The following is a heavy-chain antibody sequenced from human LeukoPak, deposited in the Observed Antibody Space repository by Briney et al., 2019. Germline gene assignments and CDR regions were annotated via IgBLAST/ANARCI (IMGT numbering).Heavy chain of an antibody. J-gene: IGHJ4*02. D-gene: IGHD4-17*01. Sequence: GRSLRLSCAASGFTFSSYGMHWVRQAPGKGLEWVAVISYDGSNKYYADSVKGRFTISRDNSKNTLYLQMNSLRAEDTAVYYCAKDTLYGDRPYYFDYWGQGTLVTVSS. CDR2: ISYDGSNK. CDR1: GFTFSSYG. V-gene: IGHV3-30*18. CDR3: AKDTLYGDRPYYFDY.